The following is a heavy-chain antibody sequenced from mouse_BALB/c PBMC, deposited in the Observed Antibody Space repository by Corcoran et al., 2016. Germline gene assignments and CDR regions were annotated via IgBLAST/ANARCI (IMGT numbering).Heavy chain of an antibody. CDR2: IYPGSGNT. V-gene: IGHV1-84*02. Sequence: QIQLQQSGPELVKPGASVKISCKASGHTFTDYYINWVKQKPGQGLEWIGWIYPGSGNTKYNEKFKGKATLTVDTSSSTAYMQLSSLTSEDTAVYFCARDYDGYYAFAYWGQGTLVTVSA. J-gene: IGHJ3*01. CDR3: ARDYDGYYAFAY. D-gene: IGHD2-3*01. CDR1: GHTFTDYY.